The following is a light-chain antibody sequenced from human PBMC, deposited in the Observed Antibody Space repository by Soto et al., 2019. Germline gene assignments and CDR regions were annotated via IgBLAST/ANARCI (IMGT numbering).Light chain of an antibody. V-gene: IGKV1-5*03. J-gene: IGKJ1*01. CDR1: QSISSW. CDR2: KAS. Sequence: DIQMTQSPSTLSASVGDRVTITCRASQSISSWLAWYQQKPGRAPKLLIYKASSLETGVPSRFSGSGSGTEFTLIISSLQPDDFGSYYYQQYGSSSPWTFGQGTKVEIK. CDR3: QQYGSSSPWT.